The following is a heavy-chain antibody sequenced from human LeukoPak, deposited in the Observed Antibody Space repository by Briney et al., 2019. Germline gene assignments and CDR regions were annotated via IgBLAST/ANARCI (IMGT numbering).Heavy chain of an antibody. CDR1: GFTFSSYG. D-gene: IGHD4-23*01. Sequence: GGSLRLSCAASGFTFSSYGMHWVRQPPGKGPEWVSYISSSDSTIYYADSVKGRFTISRDNAKNSLYLQMNSLRAEDTAVYYCARDYGGSSPFDYWGQGTLVTVSS. CDR2: ISSSDSTI. V-gene: IGHV3-48*04. J-gene: IGHJ4*02. CDR3: ARDYGGSSPFDY.